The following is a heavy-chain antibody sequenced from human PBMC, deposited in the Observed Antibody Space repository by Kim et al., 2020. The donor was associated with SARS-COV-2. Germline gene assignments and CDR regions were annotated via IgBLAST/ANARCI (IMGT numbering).Heavy chain of an antibody. CDR3: ARDEGVDIVATTTSFYYYYYGMDV. J-gene: IGHJ6*02. CDR1: GGTFSSYA. V-gene: IGHV1-69*13. Sequence: SVKVSCKASGGTFSSYAISWVRQAPGQGLEWMGGIIPIFGTANYAQKFQGRVTITADESTSTAYMELSSLRSEDTAVYYCARDEGVDIVATTTSFYYYYYGMDVWGQGTTVTVSS. CDR2: IIPIFGTA. D-gene: IGHD5-12*01.